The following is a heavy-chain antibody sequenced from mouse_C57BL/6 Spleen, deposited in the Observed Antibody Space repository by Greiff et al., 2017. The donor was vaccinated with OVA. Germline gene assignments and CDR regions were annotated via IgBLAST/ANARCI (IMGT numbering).Heavy chain of an antibody. CDR3: ARGAPSSTVVATDWYFDV. D-gene: IGHD1-1*01. CDR1: GYTFTGYW. Sequence: QVQLQQSGAELMKPGASVKLSCKATGYTFTGYWIEWVKQRPGHGLEWIGEILPGSGSTNYNEKFKGKATFTADTSSNTAYMQLSSLTTEDSAIYYCARGAPSSTVVATDWYFDVWGTGTTVTVSS. V-gene: IGHV1-9*01. J-gene: IGHJ1*03. CDR2: ILPGSGST.